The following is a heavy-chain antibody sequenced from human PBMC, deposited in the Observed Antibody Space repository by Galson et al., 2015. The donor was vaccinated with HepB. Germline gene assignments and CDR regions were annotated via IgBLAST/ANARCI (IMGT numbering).Heavy chain of an antibody. D-gene: IGHD3-10*01. V-gene: IGHV1-2*02. J-gene: IGHJ1*01. CDR1: GYTFIGYY. CDR2: INPNNGGT. Sequence: SVKVSCKASGYTFIGYYIHWVRQAPGQGLQWMGWINPNNGGTNYAQKFQGRVTLTRDTSVSTAYMELNRMRSDDTAVYYCARASSAFPMGPFFGCWGQGSLVTVSS. CDR3: ARASSAFPMGPFFGC.